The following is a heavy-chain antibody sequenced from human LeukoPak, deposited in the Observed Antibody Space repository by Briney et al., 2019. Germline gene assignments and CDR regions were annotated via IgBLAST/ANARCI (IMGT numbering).Heavy chain of an antibody. V-gene: IGHV1-18*01. CDR1: NTFSSYG. CDR2: ISGYNGKT. Sequence: ASVKVSCKAYNTFSSYGITWVRQAPGQGLEWMGWISGYNGKTDYAQKLQDRVTLTTDTSTNTAYMELRSLKSEDTAVYYCARSRNYYSGGGYWGQGTLVTVSS. CDR3: ARSRNYYSGGGY. D-gene: IGHD3-10*01. J-gene: IGHJ4*02.